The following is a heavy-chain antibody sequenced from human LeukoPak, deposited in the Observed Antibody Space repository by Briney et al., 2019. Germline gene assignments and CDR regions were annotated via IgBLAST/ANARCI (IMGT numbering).Heavy chain of an antibody. CDR1: GGTFSSYA. D-gene: IGHD3-3*02. Sequence: SVKVSCKASGGTFSSYAISWVRQAPGQGLEWMGGIIPIFGTASYAQKFQGRVTITADESTSTAYMELSSLRSEDTAVYYCARVEAFEGAYYYYYGMDVWGQGTTVTVSS. CDR3: ARVEAFEGAYYYYYGMDV. J-gene: IGHJ6*02. V-gene: IGHV1-69*13. CDR2: IIPIFGTA.